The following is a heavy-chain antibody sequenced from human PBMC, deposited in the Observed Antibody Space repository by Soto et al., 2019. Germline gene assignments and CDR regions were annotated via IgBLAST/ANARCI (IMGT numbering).Heavy chain of an antibody. CDR2: ISSSSSYI. Sequence: GGSLRLSCAASGFTFSSYSMSWVRQAPGKGLEWVSSISSSSSYIYYADTVKGRFTISRDNAKNSLFLQMNSLRAEDTAVYFCTREVQPGVRREYDYWGQGTLVTVSS. J-gene: IGHJ4*02. D-gene: IGHD1-1*01. V-gene: IGHV3-21*01. CDR3: TREVQPGVRREYDY. CDR1: GFTFSSYS.